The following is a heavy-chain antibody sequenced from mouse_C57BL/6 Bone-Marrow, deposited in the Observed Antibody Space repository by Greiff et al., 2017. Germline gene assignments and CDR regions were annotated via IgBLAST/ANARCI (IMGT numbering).Heavy chain of an antibody. CDR3: ARGTVVATSDYCDY. D-gene: IGHD1-1*01. J-gene: IGHJ2*01. CDR1: GYAFSSSW. CDR2: LYPGDGDT. V-gene: IGHV1-82*01. Sequence: VHLVESGPELVKPGASVKISCKASGYAFSSSWMNWVKQRPGKGLEWIGRLYPGDGDTNYTGKFKGKATLTADKSSSTAYMQLSSLTSEDSAVYFCARGTVVATSDYCDYGGQGTTLTVS.